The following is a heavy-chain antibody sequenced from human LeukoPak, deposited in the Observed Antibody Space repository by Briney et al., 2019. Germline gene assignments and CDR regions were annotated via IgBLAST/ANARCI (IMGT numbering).Heavy chain of an antibody. CDR2: IIPIFGTA. D-gene: IGHD2-2*01. V-gene: IGHV1-69*06. CDR1: GGTFRSYA. Sequence: PGSSVNVSCMASGGTFRSYAISWVRQAPGHALEWMGGIIPIFGTANYAQKFQGRVTITADKSTSTAYMELSSLRSEDTAVYYCARDFGGGIVVVPAARESWFDPWGQGTLVTVSS. CDR3: ARDFGGGIVVVPAARESWFDP. J-gene: IGHJ5*02.